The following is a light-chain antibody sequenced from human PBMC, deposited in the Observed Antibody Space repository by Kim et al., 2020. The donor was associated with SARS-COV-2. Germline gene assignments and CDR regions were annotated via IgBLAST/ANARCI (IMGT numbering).Light chain of an antibody. CDR2: EVS. CDR3: SSYAGSNRV. Sequence: PGQSVTISCTGTSSDVGGYNYVSWYQQHPGKAPKLMLSEVSKRPSGVPDRFSGSKSGNTASLTVSGLQAEDEADYYCSSYAGSNRVFGTGTKVTVL. CDR1: SSDVGGYNY. V-gene: IGLV2-8*01. J-gene: IGLJ1*01.